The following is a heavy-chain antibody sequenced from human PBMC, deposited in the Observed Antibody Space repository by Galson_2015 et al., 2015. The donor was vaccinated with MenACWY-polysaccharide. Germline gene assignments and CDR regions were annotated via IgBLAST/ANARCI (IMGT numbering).Heavy chain of an antibody. V-gene: IGHV4-59*08. D-gene: IGHD3-10*01. CDR3: ARHGGVTMVRGVLYAFDI. Sequence: SETLSLTCTVSGGSVSSYYWSWIRQSPGKGPEWIRYIYYSGITNYNPSLKSRVTISMDTSKNQFSLRVNSVTAADTAVYYCARHGGVTMVRGVLYAFDIWGRGTMVAVSS. J-gene: IGHJ3*02. CDR2: IYYSGIT. CDR1: GGSVSSYY.